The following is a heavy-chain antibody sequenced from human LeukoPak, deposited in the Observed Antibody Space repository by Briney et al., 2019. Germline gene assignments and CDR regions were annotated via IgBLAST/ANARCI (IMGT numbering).Heavy chain of an antibody. V-gene: IGHV3-74*01. J-gene: IGHJ6*03. CDR1: GLTFRSYW. CDR2: INSDGSST. Sequence: QPGGSLRLSCAASGLTFRSYWMHWVRQAPGKGLVWVSRINSDGSSTSYADSVKGRFTISRDNAKNTLFLQMNSLRAEDTAVYYCAVPGCSSTRYYYMDVWGKGTTVTVSS. CDR3: AVPGCSSTRYYYMDV. D-gene: IGHD2-2*01.